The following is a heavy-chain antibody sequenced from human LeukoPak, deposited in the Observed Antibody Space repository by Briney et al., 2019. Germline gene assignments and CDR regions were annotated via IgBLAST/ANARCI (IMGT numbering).Heavy chain of an antibody. CDR1: GYTFTSYG. V-gene: IGHV1-18*01. CDR2: ISAYNGNT. D-gene: IGHD2-2*01. Sequence: ASVKVSCKASGYTFTSYGISWVRQAPGQGLEWMGWISAYNGNTNYAQKLQGRVTMTTDTSTSTAYMELRSLRSDDTAVYYCATASDIVVVPAAPDAFDIWGQGTMVTVSS. CDR3: ATASDIVVVPAAPDAFDI. J-gene: IGHJ3*02.